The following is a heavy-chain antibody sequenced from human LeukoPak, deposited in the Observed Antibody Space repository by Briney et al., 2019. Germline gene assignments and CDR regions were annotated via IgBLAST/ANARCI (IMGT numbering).Heavy chain of an antibody. D-gene: IGHD3-22*01. J-gene: IGHJ4*02. CDR1: GYTFTGYY. CDR2: INPNSGGT. Sequence: ASVTVSCTASGYTFTGYYMHWVRQAPGQGLEWMGRINPNSGGTNYAQKFQGRVTMTRDTSISTAYMELSRLRSDDTAVYYCARVAYYYDSSGYYSGGFDYWGQGTLVAVSS. CDR3: ARVAYYYDSSGYYSGGFDY. V-gene: IGHV1-2*06.